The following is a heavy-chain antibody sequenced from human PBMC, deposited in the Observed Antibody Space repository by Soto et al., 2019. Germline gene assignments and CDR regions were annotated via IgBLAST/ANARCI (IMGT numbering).Heavy chain of an antibody. Sequence: SETLSLTCTVSGGSISSYYWSWIRQPPGKGLEWIGYIYYSGSTNYNPSLKSRVTISVDTSKNQFSLKLSSVTAADTAVYYCAREKTTIGDFDYWGQGTLVTVSS. J-gene: IGHJ4*02. CDR1: GGSISSYY. D-gene: IGHD1-7*01. CDR2: IYYSGST. CDR3: AREKTTIGDFDY. V-gene: IGHV4-59*01.